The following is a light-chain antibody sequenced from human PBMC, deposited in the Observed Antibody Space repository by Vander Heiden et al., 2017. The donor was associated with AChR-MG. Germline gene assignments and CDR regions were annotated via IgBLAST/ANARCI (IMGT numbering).Light chain of an antibody. CDR3: AAWDDSLNAWV. CDR1: SSNIGSRT. J-gene: IGLJ3*02. Sequence: QSVLTQPPSASGAPGQRVTISCSRSSSNIGSRTVNWYQQFPGTAPKLLIYINNQRPSGVPDRFSGSKSDTSASLAISGLQSEDESDYYCAAWDDSLNAWVFGGGTKLTVL. CDR2: INN. V-gene: IGLV1-44*01.